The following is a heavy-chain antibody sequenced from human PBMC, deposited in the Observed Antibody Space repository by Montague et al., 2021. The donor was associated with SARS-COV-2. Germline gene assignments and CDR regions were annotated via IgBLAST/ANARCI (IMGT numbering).Heavy chain of an antibody. J-gene: IGHJ4*02. CDR1: GGSVSSGSYY. D-gene: IGHD1-14*01. Sequence: SETLSLTCTVSGGSVSSGSYYWSWIRQPPGKGLQSIGYIYYTGSTNYNPSLQSRVTISVDSSKNQFSVGLSSVTAADTAVYYCARISGITSWYCDYWGQGTLVTVSS. CDR2: IYYTGST. CDR3: ARISGITSWYCDY. V-gene: IGHV4-61*01.